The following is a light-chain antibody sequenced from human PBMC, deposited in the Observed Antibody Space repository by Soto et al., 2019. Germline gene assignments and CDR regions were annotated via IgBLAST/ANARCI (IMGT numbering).Light chain of an antibody. V-gene: IGLV2-11*01. CDR1: SSDVGGYNY. J-gene: IGLJ2*01. CDR3: CSFAGSYTLA. CDR2: DVS. Sequence: QSVLTQPRSVSGSPGQSVTISCTGTSSDVGGYNYVSWYQQHPGKAPKLIIYDVSKRPSGVPDRFSGSKSGNTASLTISGLQAEDEADYCCCSFAGSYTLAFGGGTKLTVL.